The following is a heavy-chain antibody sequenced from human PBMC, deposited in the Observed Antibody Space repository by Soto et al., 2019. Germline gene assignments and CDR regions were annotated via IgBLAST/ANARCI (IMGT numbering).Heavy chain of an antibody. CDR1: GGTFSSYT. D-gene: IGHD1-20*01. J-gene: IGHJ6*02. CDR2: IIPILGIA. V-gene: IGHV1-69*02. CDR3: ARATGITGKTGGDCFYGMDV. Sequence: QVQLVQSGAEVKKPGSSVKVSCKASGGTFSSYTISWVRQAPGQGLEWMGRIIPILGIANYAQKFQGRVTITADKSTSTAYMELSSLRSEETAVYYCARATGITGKTGGDCFYGMDVWGQGTTVTVSS.